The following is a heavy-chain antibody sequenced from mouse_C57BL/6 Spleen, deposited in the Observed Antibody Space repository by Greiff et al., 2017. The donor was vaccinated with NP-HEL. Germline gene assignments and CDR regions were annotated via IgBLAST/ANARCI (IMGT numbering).Heavy chain of an antibody. J-gene: IGHJ1*03. CDR2: ISSGSSTI. V-gene: IGHV5-17*01. CDR3: ARGDYGSPWYFDV. Sequence: DVKLVESGGGLVKPGGSLKLSCAASGFTFSDYGMHWVRQAPEKGLEWVAYISSGSSTIYYADTVKGRFTISRDNAKNTLFLQMTSLRSEDTAMYYCARGDYGSPWYFDVWGTGTTVTVSS. CDR1: GFTFSDYG. D-gene: IGHD1-1*01.